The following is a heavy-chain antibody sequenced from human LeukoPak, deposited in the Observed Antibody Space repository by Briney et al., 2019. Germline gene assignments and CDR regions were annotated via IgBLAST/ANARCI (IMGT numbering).Heavy chain of an antibody. J-gene: IGHJ4*02. CDR1: GGTFSSYA. D-gene: IGHD5-12*01. CDR2: IIPIFGTA. CDR3: VREVDIWKWRFGY. V-gene: IGHV1-69*05. Sequence: SVKVSCKASGGTFSSYAISWVRQAPGQGLESMGRIIPIFGTANYAQKFQGRVTITTDESTSTAYMELSSLRSEDTAVYYCVREVDIWKWRFGYWGQGTLVTVSS.